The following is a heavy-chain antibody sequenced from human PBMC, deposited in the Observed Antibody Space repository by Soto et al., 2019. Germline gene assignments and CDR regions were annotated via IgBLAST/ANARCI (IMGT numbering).Heavy chain of an antibody. Sequence: QVHLVESGGGVVQPGRSLRLSCAASGFTFRSYGMHWVRQAPGKGLEWVAVIAYDGSTQYYADSVKGRFTISRDNSKNTLSLQMDSLRAEDTAVYYCAKDDPQSSLMDYWGQGTLVTVSS. CDR2: IAYDGSTQ. D-gene: IGHD2-2*01. CDR3: AKDDPQSSLMDY. V-gene: IGHV3-30*18. CDR1: GFTFRSYG. J-gene: IGHJ4*02.